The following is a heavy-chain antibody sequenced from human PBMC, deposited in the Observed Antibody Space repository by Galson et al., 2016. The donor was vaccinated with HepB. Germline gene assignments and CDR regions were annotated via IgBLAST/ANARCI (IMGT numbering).Heavy chain of an antibody. CDR3: AREGADIAVAATAYDY. Sequence: SLRLSCAASGFTFSTYGMDWVRQAPGKGLEWVAVISFDGSNNYYADSVKGRFTISRDNSKNTLYLQMNSLSAEDTAVYYCAREGADIAVAATAYDYWGQGTLVTVSS. D-gene: IGHD6-19*01. CDR1: GFTFSTYG. V-gene: IGHV3-30*03. CDR2: ISFDGSNN. J-gene: IGHJ4*02.